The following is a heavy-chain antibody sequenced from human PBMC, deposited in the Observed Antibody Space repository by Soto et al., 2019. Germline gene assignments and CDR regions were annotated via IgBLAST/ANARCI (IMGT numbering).Heavy chain of an antibody. D-gene: IGHD6-19*01. V-gene: IGHV3-23*01. Sequence: EVQLLESGGGLVQPGGSLRLSCAASGFTFSSYAMSWVRQAPGKGLEWVSAISGSGGSTYYADSVKGRFTISRDNSKNTLYLQMNSLRAEDTAVDYCAKVTSGIAVAGPDAFDIWGQGTMVTVSS. J-gene: IGHJ3*02. CDR2: ISGSGGST. CDR3: AKVTSGIAVAGPDAFDI. CDR1: GFTFSSYA.